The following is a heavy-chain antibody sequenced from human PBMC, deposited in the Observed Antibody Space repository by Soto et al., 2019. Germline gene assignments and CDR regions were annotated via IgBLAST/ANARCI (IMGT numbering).Heavy chain of an antibody. CDR3: VAELGFGKLSVV. Sequence: QVQVVQSGVEVRRPGSSVKVSCKASGDTFKNCVISWVRQAPGQGLEWMGGIIPLFGTTDFAQRFQDRLTITTDESTTTAYMELSRLRSEDTATYYCVAELGFGKLSVVWGQGTTVIVSS. V-gene: IGHV1-69*01. D-gene: IGHD3-10*01. J-gene: IGHJ6*02. CDR1: GDTFKNCV. CDR2: IIPLFGTT.